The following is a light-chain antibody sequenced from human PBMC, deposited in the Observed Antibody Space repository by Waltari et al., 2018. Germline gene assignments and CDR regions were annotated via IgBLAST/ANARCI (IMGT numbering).Light chain of an antibody. CDR2: AAS. Sequence: VTRTCRASQGISSYLAWYQQKPGKAPKLLIYAASTLQSGVPSRFGGSGSGTDFTLTISCLQSEDFATYYCQQYYSYPRTFGQGTKVEIK. J-gene: IGKJ1*01. CDR1: QGISSY. V-gene: IGKV1-8*01. CDR3: QQYYSYPRT.